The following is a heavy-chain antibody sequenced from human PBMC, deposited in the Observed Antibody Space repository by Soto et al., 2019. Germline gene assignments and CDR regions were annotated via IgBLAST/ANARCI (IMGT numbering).Heavy chain of an antibody. V-gene: IGHV3-11*03. CDR3: ARSGDNYNVLDY. CDR2: SSNSGTFT. Sequence: GGSLRLSCAASGFSISDHYMSWIRQAPGKGLEWVSYSSNSGTFTKYADSVKGRFSISRDNAKNSLYLEINSLRGEDTAIYYCARSGDNYNVLDYWGQGTPVTVTS. D-gene: IGHD3-10*02. J-gene: IGHJ4*02. CDR1: GFSISDHY.